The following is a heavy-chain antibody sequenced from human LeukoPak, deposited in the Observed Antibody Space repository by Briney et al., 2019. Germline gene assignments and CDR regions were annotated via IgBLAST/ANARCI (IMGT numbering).Heavy chain of an antibody. CDR2: ISEDGGST. J-gene: IGHJ4*02. Sequence: GGSLRLSCSASGFTFHDYAMHWVRQAPGKGLEWVSHISEDGGSTNYADSVRGRFTISRDNAKNTLYLQMISLRAEDKAVFYCARGLLEMSKITLGYWGQGTLVTVSS. D-gene: IGHD5-24*01. CDR3: ARGLLEMSKITLGY. CDR1: GFTFHDYA. V-gene: IGHV3-43*02.